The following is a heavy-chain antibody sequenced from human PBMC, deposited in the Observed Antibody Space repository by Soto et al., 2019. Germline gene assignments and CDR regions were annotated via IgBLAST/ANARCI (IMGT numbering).Heavy chain of an antibody. V-gene: IGHV3-23*01. D-gene: IGHD1-26*01. CDR2: ISGSVGST. Sequence: GSPRLSCAASGFTFRSYAMSWVRQAPGRGMEWVSCISGSVGSTYYADSVKGRFTISRDNSKNTLYLQMNSLRADDTAVYYCAKVGRRELAYWGQGSLVAVTS. CDR1: GFTFRSYA. J-gene: IGHJ4*02. CDR3: AKVGRRELAY.